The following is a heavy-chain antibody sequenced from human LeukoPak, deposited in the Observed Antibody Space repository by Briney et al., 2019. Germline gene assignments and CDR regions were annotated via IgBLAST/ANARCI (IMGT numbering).Heavy chain of an antibody. V-gene: IGHV4-34*01. CDR1: GGSFSGYY. D-gene: IGHD5-18*01. CDR2: INHSGST. J-gene: IGHJ5*02. CDR3: ASSPGYSYGYRWFDP. Sequence: SETLSLTCAVYGGSFSGYYWSWIRQPPGKGLEWIGEINHSGSTNYNPSLKSRVTISVDTSKNQFSLKLSSVTAADTAVYYCASSPGYSYGYRWFDPWGRGTLVTVSS.